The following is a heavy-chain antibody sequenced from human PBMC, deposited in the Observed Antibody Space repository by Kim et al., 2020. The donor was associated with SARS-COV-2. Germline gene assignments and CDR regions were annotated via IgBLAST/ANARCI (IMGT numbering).Heavy chain of an antibody. CDR1: GYTLTELS. J-gene: IGHJ4*02. CDR2: FDPEDGET. Sequence: ASVKVSCKVSGYTLTELSMHWVRQAPGKGLEWMGGFDPEDGETIYAQKFQGRVTMTEETSTDTAYMELSSLRSEDTAVYYCATEGSASSGYYYFDYWGQGTLVTVSS. V-gene: IGHV1-24*01. D-gene: IGHD3-22*01. CDR3: ATEGSASSGYYYFDY.